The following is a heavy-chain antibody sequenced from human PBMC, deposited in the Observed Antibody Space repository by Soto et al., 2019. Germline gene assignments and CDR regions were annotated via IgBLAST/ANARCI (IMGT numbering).Heavy chain of an antibody. V-gene: IGHV1-8*01. CDR1: GYTFTSYD. CDR2: MNPNSGNT. D-gene: IGHD3-16*01. Sequence: QVQLVQSGAEVKKPGASVKVSCKASGYTFTSYDINWVRQATGQGLEWMGWMNPNSGNTGYAQKLQGRVTMTRNTSISTAYMELSSLRSEDTAVYYCAREGVAITDNWFDPWGQGTLVTVSS. CDR3: AREGVAITDNWFDP. J-gene: IGHJ5*02.